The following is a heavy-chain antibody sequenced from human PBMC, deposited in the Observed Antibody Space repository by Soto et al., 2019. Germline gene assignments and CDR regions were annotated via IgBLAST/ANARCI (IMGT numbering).Heavy chain of an antibody. Sequence: AENLSLTCCFSGGSMSSYYWTWIRQPAGKGLEWIGRVYSSGGTHYNSSLKSRVTISLDTSKNQFSLRLISVTAADTAVYYCERGQRFSDWFDPWGQGTLVNVS. V-gene: IGHV4-4*07. CDR1: GGSMSSYY. D-gene: IGHD3-3*01. CDR3: ERGQRFSDWFDP. J-gene: IGHJ5*02. CDR2: VYSSGGT.